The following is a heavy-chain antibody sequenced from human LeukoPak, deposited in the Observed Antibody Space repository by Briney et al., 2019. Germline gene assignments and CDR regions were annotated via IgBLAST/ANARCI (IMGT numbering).Heavy chain of an antibody. D-gene: IGHD1-26*01. CDR1: GGSISSSSYY. CDR2: IYYSGST. V-gene: IGHV4-39*07. J-gene: IGHJ4*02. Sequence: PSETLSLTCTVSGGSISSSSYYWGWIRQPPGKGLEWIGSIYYSGSTYYNPSLKSRVTISVDTSKNQFSLKLSSGTAADTAVYYCARVGGSYLRYVDYWGQGTLVTVSS. CDR3: ARVGGSYLRYVDY.